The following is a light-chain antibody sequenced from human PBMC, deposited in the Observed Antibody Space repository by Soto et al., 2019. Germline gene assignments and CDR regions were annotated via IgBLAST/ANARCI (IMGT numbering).Light chain of an antibody. J-gene: IGKJ1*01. V-gene: IGKV3-11*01. CDR3: HQCQSWPRT. CDR1: QYINTR. Sequence: PSRATVPLSPSDRVTLSCRASQYINTRLAWYQHRPGQAPRLLIYQTSIRAAGMPARFSASGTGTDFTLTISDVQPEDFAAYYCHQCQSWPRTFGQGTKGGCQ. CDR2: QTS.